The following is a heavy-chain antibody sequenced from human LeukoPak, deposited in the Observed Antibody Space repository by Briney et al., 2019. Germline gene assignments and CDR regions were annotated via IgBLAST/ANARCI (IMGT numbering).Heavy chain of an antibody. CDR1: GGSISSGGYY. J-gene: IGHJ5*02. Sequence: PSQTLSLTCTVSGGSISSGGYYWSWIRQHPGKGLEWIEYIYYSGSTYYNPSLKSRVTISVDTSKNQFSLKLSSVTAADTAVYYCARSYGDSNWFDPWGQGTLVSVSS. V-gene: IGHV4-31*03. CDR3: ARSYGDSNWFDP. D-gene: IGHD4-17*01. CDR2: IYYSGST.